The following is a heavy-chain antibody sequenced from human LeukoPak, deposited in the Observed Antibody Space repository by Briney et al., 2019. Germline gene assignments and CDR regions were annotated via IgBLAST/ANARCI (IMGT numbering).Heavy chain of an antibody. CDR1: XXTFISYA. J-gene: IGHJ5*02. V-gene: IGHV1-69*05. Sequence: GASVKXXXKASXXTFISYAISWVRQAPGQGLEWMGRIIPIFGTANYAQKIQGRVTINTDESTSKDYMELRSLRSEDTAVYYCARDDSSGYYTPLSSWGQGTLVTVSS. CDR3: ARDDSSGYYTPLSS. CDR2: IIPIFGTA. D-gene: IGHD3-22*01.